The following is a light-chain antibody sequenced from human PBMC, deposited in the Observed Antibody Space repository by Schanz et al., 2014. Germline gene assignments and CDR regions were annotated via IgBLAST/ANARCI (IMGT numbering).Light chain of an antibody. Sequence: EIVLTQSPGTLSLSPGERATLSCRASHSVTSNLAWYQQKPGQAPRLLIYGASSRATGIPDRFSGSGSGTDFTLTISRLEPEDFAVYYCQQYNGGTFGQGTKVEIK. CDR2: GAS. J-gene: IGKJ1*01. CDR1: HSVTSN. CDR3: QQYNGGT. V-gene: IGKV3-20*01.